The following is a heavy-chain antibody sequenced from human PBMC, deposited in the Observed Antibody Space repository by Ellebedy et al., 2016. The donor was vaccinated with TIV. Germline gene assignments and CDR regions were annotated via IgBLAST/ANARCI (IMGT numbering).Heavy chain of an antibody. Sequence: GGSLRLXCAASGFTFSSYAMSWVRQAPGKGLEWVSAISGSGGSTYYADSVKGRFTISRDNSKNTLYLQMNSLRAEDTAVSYCAKKGGVVASRIYYYYGMDVWGQGTTVTVSS. CDR3: AKKGGVVASRIYYYYGMDV. CDR1: GFTFSSYA. J-gene: IGHJ6*02. V-gene: IGHV3-23*01. CDR2: ISGSGGST. D-gene: IGHD3-22*01.